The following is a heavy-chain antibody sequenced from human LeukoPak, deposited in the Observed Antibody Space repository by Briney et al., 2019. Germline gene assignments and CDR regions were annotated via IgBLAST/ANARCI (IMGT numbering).Heavy chain of an antibody. Sequence: GGSLRLSCAASGFTFSSYWMHWVRQAPGKGPVWVSRINSDGSSTSYADSVKGRFTISRDNAKNTLYLQMNSLRAEDTAVYYCARDRGEYSSSSGYYYYYYMDVWGKGTTVTVSS. D-gene: IGHD6-6*01. J-gene: IGHJ6*03. CDR3: ARDRGEYSSSSGYYYYYYMDV. CDR1: GFTFSSYW. CDR2: INSDGSST. V-gene: IGHV3-74*01.